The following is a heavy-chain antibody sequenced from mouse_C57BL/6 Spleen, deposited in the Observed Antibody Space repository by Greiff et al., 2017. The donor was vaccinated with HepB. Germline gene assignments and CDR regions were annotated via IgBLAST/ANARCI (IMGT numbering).Heavy chain of an antibody. Sequence: EVQRVESGGGLVQPGGSLKLSCAASGFTFSDYYMYWVRQTPEKRLEWVAYISNGGGSTYYPDTVKGRFTISRDNAKNTLYLQMSRLKSEDTAMYYCARQWLPRDYAMDYWGQGTSVTVSS. D-gene: IGHD2-2*01. CDR1: GFTFSDYY. CDR3: ARQWLPRDYAMDY. J-gene: IGHJ4*01. V-gene: IGHV5-12*01. CDR2: ISNGGGST.